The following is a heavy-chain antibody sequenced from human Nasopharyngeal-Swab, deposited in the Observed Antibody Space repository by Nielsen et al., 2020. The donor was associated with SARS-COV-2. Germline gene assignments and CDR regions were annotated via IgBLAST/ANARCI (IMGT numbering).Heavy chain of an antibody. Sequence: SETLSLTCALSGGSISSPKWWNYVRQAPGKGLEWIGEIYHNGKINYNPSLKSRVTLSLDKSKNQFSLTLTSVTAADTAVYYCARGGYSHGLDYWGQGTLVTVSS. CDR2: IYHNGKI. V-gene: IGHV4-4*02. CDR3: ARGGYSHGLDY. D-gene: IGHD5-12*01. J-gene: IGHJ4*02. CDR1: GGSISSPKW.